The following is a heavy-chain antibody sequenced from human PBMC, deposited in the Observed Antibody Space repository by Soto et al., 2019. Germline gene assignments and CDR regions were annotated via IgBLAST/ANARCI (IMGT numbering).Heavy chain of an antibody. CDR2: IYYSGST. Sequence: QLQLQESGPGLVKPSETLSLTCTVSGGSISSSSYYWGWIRQPPGKGLEWIGSIYYSGSTYYNPSLKSRVTISVDTSKNQFSLKLSSVTAADTAVYYCARHGSGSYGSDYWGQGTLVTVSS. CDR3: ARHGSGSYGSDY. D-gene: IGHD3-10*01. CDR1: GGSISSSSYY. V-gene: IGHV4-39*01. J-gene: IGHJ4*02.